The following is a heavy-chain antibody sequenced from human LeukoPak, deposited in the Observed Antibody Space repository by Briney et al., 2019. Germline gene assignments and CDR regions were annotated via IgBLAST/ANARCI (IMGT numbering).Heavy chain of an antibody. CDR1: GGSFSGYY. J-gene: IGHJ4*02. CDR3: ALGDSSGWVGYFDY. D-gene: IGHD6-19*01. CDR2: INHSGST. Sequence: SETLSLTCAVYGGSFSGYYWSWIRQPPGKGLEWIGEINHSGSTNYNPSLKSRVTISVDTSKNQFSLKLSSVTAADTAVYYCALGDSSGWVGYFDYWGQGTLVTVSS. V-gene: IGHV4-34*01.